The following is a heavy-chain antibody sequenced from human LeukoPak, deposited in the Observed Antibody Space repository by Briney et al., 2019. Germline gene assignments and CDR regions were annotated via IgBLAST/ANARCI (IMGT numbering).Heavy chain of an antibody. CDR3: AKAWGGGPDYDFWSGYYRPDAFDI. D-gene: IGHD3-3*01. V-gene: IGHV3-23*01. CDR2: ISGSGGST. J-gene: IGHJ3*02. CDR1: GFTFSSYA. Sequence: GGSLRLSCAASGFTFSSYAMSWVRQAPGKGLEWVSAISGSGGSTYYADSVKGRFTISRDNSKNTLYLQMNSLRAEDTAVYYCAKAWGGGPDYDFWSGYYRPDAFDIWGQGTMVTVSS.